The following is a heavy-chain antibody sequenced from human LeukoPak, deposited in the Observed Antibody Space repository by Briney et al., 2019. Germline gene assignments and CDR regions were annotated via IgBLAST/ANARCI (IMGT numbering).Heavy chain of an antibody. J-gene: IGHJ4*02. D-gene: IGHD3-10*01. CDR1: GGSISSYY. V-gene: IGHV4-59*01. CDR3: ARVLRSGSYYTLDY. CDR2: IYYSGST. Sequence: SETLSLTCTVSGGSISSYYWSWIRQPPGKGLEWIGYIYYSGSTNYNPSLKSRVTISVDTSKNQFSLKLSSVTAADTAVYYCARVLRSGSYYTLDYWGQGTLVTVSS.